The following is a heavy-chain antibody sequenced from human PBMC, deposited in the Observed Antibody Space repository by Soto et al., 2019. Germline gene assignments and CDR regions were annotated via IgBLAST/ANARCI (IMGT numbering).Heavy chain of an antibody. J-gene: IGHJ6*02. CDR1: GYTFTGYY. V-gene: IGHV1-2*02. CDR2: INPNSGGT. CDR3: ARVDDILTGYPGTFSYYYGMDV. Sequence: GASVKVSCKASGYTFTGYYMHWVRQAPGQGLEWMGWINPNSGGTNYAQKFQGRVTMTRGTSISTAYMELSRLRSDDTAVYYCARVDDILTGYPGTFSYYYGMDVWGQGTTVTVSS. D-gene: IGHD3-9*01.